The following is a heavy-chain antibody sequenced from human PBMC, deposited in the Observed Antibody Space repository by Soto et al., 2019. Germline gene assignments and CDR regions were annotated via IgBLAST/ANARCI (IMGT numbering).Heavy chain of an antibody. V-gene: IGHV1-18*01. Sequence: QVQLVQSGTEVKKPGASLKVSCKASGYTFINYGITWVRQAPGQGLEWMGWISAYNGNTNYAQKLQGRVTMTTDTTTSTAYIKLSSLRSDDTALYYCARGGDYSIYWGQGTLVTVSS. CDR3: ARGGDYSIY. CDR1: GYTFINYG. D-gene: IGHD4-17*01. CDR2: ISAYNGNT. J-gene: IGHJ4*02.